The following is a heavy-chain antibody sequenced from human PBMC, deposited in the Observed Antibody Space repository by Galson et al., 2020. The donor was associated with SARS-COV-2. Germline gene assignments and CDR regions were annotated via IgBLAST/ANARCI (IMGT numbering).Heavy chain of an antibody. Sequence: SLKISCAASGFTFDDYAMHWVRQAPGKGLEWVSGISWNSGSIGYADSVKGRFTISRDNAKNSLYLQMNSLRAEDTALYYCAKGWIGYGDFEGFDPWGQGTLVTVSS. V-gene: IGHV3-9*01. CDR2: ISWNSGSI. D-gene: IGHD4-17*01. J-gene: IGHJ5*02. CDR3: AKGWIGYGDFEGFDP. CDR1: GFTFDDYA.